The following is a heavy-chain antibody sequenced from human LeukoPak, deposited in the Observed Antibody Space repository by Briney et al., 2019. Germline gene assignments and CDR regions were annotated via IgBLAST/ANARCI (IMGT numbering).Heavy chain of an antibody. D-gene: IGHD1-1*01. CDR3: AREGQQLKHFNY. CDR1: GNTFIGYW. CDR2: INPRGDAT. V-gene: IGHV1-46*01. J-gene: IGHJ4*02. Sequence: ASVKVSCKASGNTFIGYWIHWVRQAPGQGLEWMGAINPRGDATIGAQKFQGRVTTTRDTSTSTVYIELSSLRSEDTAVYYCAREGQQLKHFNYWGQGTLVTVSS.